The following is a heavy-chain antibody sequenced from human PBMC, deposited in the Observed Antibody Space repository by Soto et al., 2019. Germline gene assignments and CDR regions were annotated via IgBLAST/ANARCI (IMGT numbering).Heavy chain of an antibody. V-gene: IGHV3-30*18. D-gene: IGHD5-12*01. Sequence: QVQLVESGGGLVQPGRSLRLSCAASGFTFSSYGMHWVRQAPGKGLEWVAVISYDGSNKYYADSVKGRFTISRDNSKNTLYLEMHRLRAEDTAVYYCAKDDVGMATTHPDYWGQGTLVTVSS. CDR3: AKDDVGMATTHPDY. J-gene: IGHJ4*02. CDR2: ISYDGSNK. CDR1: GFTFSSYG.